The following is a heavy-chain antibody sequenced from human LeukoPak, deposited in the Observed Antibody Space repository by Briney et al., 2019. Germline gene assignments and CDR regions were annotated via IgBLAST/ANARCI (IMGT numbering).Heavy chain of an antibody. CDR3: ARDPRIAAAGTSQYFDY. CDR1: GGTFSSYA. V-gene: IGHV1-69*04. D-gene: IGHD6-13*01. Sequence: ASVKVSCKASGGTFSSYAISWVRQAPGQGLEWMGRIIPILGIANYAQKFQGRVTMTRDTSTSTVYMELSSLRSEDTAVYYCARDPRIAAAGTSQYFDYWGQGTLVTVSS. CDR2: IIPILGIA. J-gene: IGHJ4*02.